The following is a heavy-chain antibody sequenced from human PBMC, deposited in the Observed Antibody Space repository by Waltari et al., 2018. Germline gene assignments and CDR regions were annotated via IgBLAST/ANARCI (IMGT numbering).Heavy chain of an antibody. CDR3: PRSTGSWYYYYYMDV. D-gene: IGHD6-13*01. J-gene: IGHJ6*03. V-gene: IGHV3-30-3*01. Sequence: QVQLVESGGGVVQPGRSLRLSCAASGFTFSSYAMHWVRQAPGKGLEWVAVISYDGSNKYYADSVKGRFTISRDNSKNTLYLQMNSLRAEDTAVYYCPRSTGSWYYYYYMDVWGKGTTVTVSS. CDR1: GFTFSSYA. CDR2: ISYDGSNK.